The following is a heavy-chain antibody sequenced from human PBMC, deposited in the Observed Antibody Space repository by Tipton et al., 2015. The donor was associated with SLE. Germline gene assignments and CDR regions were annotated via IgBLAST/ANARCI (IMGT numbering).Heavy chain of an antibody. CDR2: ISAYNGKT. D-gene: IGHD1-1*01. CDR1: GYTFNAYG. Sequence: QVQLVQSGAEVKKPGASVKVSCRASGYTFNAYGISWVRQAPGQGLEWMGWISAYNGKTFYAQRFQGRGTMITDRSTSTGYMELTGLRSDDTAVEYCARDRDDNEASVGMDFWGHGTTVIVSS. V-gene: IGHV1-18*01. CDR3: ARDRDDNEASVGMDF. J-gene: IGHJ6*02.